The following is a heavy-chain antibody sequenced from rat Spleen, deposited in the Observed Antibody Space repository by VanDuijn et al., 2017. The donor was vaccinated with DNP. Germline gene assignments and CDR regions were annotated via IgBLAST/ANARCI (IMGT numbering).Heavy chain of an antibody. CDR1: GFTFSDYY. Sequence: EVQLVESGGDLVQPGRSLKLFCAASGFTFSDYYMAWVRQAPTKGLEWVAYIRYDGGYTKYGDSVKGRFTISRDNAINTLYLQMNSLRSEDMATYYCVRWNSGHFDYWGQGVMVPVSS. CDR2: IRYDGGYT. J-gene: IGHJ2*01. D-gene: IGHD4-3*01. CDR3: VRWNSGHFDY. V-gene: IGHV5-22*01.